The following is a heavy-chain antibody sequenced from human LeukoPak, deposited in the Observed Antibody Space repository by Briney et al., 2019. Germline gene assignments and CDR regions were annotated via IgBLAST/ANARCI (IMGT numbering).Heavy chain of an antibody. CDR1: GFTFSSYG. CDR2: IAYDGSNK. V-gene: IGHV3-30*18. CDR3: AKEAYYYDSSGFYYGGAFDI. Sequence: QPGRSLRLSCAASGFTFSSYGMHWVRQAPGKGLEWVALIAYDGSNKYYADSVKGRFTISRDNSKNTLCLQVNSLRAEDTAVYYCAKEAYYYDSSGFYYGGAFDIWGQGTMVTVSS. J-gene: IGHJ3*02. D-gene: IGHD3-22*01.